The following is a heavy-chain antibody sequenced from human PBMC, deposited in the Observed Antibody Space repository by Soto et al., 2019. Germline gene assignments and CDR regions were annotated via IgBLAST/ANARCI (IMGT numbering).Heavy chain of an antibody. CDR1: GYTFTSYY. J-gene: IGHJ4*02. Sequence: QVQLVQSGAEVKKPGASVKVSCKASGYTFTSYYMHWVRQAPGQGLEWMGIINPSGGSTNYAQKFQGRVTMTRDTSTSTVYMALSSLRSEDTAVYYCATTQLMVYAAFDYWGQGTLVTVSS. CDR2: INPSGGST. CDR3: ATTQLMVYAAFDY. V-gene: IGHV1-46*01. D-gene: IGHD2-8*01.